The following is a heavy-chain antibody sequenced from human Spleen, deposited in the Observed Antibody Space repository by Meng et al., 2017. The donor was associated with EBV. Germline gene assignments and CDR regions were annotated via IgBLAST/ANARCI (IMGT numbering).Heavy chain of an antibody. CDR3: ARDWNTGSLQSPFAY. J-gene: IGHJ4*02. D-gene: IGHD1-1*01. Sequence: VQLGQAGTEGKRPWFSVKVSCKASGGTFSKYAITWVRQAPGQGREWMGGIIPMFGTTNYAQRFQGRVTITADESTNTVYMEVSSLRSEDTAVYYCARDWNTGSLQSPFAYWGQGTLVTVSS. CDR2: IIPMFGTT. CDR1: GGTFSKYA. V-gene: IGHV1-69*01.